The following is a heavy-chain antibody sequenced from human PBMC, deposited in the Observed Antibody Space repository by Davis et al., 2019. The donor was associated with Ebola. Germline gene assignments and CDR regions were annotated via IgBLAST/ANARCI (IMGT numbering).Heavy chain of an antibody. CDR1: GGSISSYY. V-gene: IGHV4-59*01. CDR2: IYYSGST. CDR3: ARLETVTGLGY. D-gene: IGHD6-19*01. Sequence: MLSETLSLTCTVSGGSISSYYWSWIRQPPGKGLEWIGYIYYSGSTNYNPSLKSRVTISVDTSKNQFSLKLSSVTAADTAVYYCARLETVTGLGYWGQGTLVTVSS. J-gene: IGHJ4*02.